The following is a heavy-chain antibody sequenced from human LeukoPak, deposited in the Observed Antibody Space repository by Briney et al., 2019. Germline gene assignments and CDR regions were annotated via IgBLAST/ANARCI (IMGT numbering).Heavy chain of an antibody. V-gene: IGHV3-21*01. CDR1: GFTFSSYS. J-gene: IGHJ3*02. CDR3: ARDKAVAGTGEAFDI. CDR2: ISSSSSYI. Sequence: GGSLRLSCAASGFTFSSYSMNWVRQAPGKGLEWVSSISSSSSYIYYADSVKGRFTISRDNAKNSLYLQMNSLRAEDTAVYYCARDKAVAGTGEAFDIWGRGTMVTVSS. D-gene: IGHD6-19*01.